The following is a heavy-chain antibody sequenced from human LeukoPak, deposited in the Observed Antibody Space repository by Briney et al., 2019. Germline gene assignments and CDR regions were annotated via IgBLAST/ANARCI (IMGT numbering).Heavy chain of an antibody. CDR2: FIPILGIA. J-gene: IGHJ6*02. Sequence: SVKVSCKASGGSFSRNAISWVRQAPGQGLEWMGRFIPILGIATYAQKFQGRVTITADRSTSTAYMELSSLRSEDTAVYYCARIQAVGVPVAIDAYYSYGMDVWRQGTAVTVSS. CDR1: GGSFSRNA. CDR3: ARIQAVGVPVAIDAYYSYGMDV. V-gene: IGHV1-69*04. D-gene: IGHD2-2*02.